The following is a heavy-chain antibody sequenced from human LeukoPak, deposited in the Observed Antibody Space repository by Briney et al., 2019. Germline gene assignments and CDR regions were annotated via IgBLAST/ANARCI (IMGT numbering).Heavy chain of an antibody. CDR3: ARLDFWSGYYTENWFDP. CDR2: IYYSGST. J-gene: IGHJ5*02. Sequence: SETLSLTCTVSGGSISSYYWSWIRQPPGKGLEWIGYIYYSGSTNYNPSLKSRVTISVDTSKNQFSLKLSSVTAADTAVYYCARLDFWSGYYTENWFDPCGQGTLVTVSS. CDR1: GGSISSYY. D-gene: IGHD3-3*01. V-gene: IGHV4-59*01.